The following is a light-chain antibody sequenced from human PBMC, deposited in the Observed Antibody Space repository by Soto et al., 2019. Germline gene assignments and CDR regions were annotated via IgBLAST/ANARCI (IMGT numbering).Light chain of an antibody. CDR2: GAS. CDR3: QQHNEWLPLT. J-gene: IGKJ4*01. CDR1: QSVNSN. V-gene: IGKV3-15*01. Sequence: EIVMTQSPATLSVSPGERATLSCRASQSVNSNLAWYRQKPGQAPRLLIYGASTRATGIPARFSGSGSGTEFTLTINSLQSEDFAVYYCQQHNEWLPLTFGGGTKVEIK.